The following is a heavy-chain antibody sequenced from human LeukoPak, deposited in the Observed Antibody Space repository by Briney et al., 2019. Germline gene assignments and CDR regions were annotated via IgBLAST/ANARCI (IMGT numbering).Heavy chain of an antibody. CDR2: IYDSGTT. J-gene: IGHJ6*03. V-gene: IGHV4-59*01. CDR3: ERVSWFPGTSYYYMDV. CDR1: GGSISSYY. Sequence: SETLSLTCTVSGGSISSYYWSWIRQPPGKGLEWFGYIYDSGTTNYNPSLKSRVTISVDTSKNQFSLKLSSVTAADTAVYFCERVSWFPGTSYYYMDVWGKGTTVTVSS. D-gene: IGHD1-1*01.